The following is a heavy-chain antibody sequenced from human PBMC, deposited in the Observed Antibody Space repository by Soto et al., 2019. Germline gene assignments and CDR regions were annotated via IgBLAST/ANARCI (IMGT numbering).Heavy chain of an antibody. Sequence: PSETLSLTCTVSGCSISSSTYYWGWLRQPPGKGLEWIGSIYYSGSTYYNTSLKSRVTISVDTSKNQFSLKLSSVTAADTAVYYCASPKIAFYNWFDPWGQG. CDR3: ASPKIAFYNWFDP. CDR2: IYYSGST. D-gene: IGHD3-3*02. J-gene: IGHJ5*02. V-gene: IGHV4-39*01. CDR1: GCSISSSTYY.